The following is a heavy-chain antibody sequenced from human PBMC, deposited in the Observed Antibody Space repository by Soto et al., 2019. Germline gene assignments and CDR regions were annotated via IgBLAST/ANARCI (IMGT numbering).Heavy chain of an antibody. CDR2: ITASGGRT. D-gene: IGHD4-17*01. V-gene: IGHV3-23*01. J-gene: IGHJ5*01. CDR1: GFTFSSYA. CDR3: AKDTRYADYVRWFDS. Sequence: EVHLLESGGGLVQPGGSLRLSCTASGFTFSSYAMTWVRQAPGRGLEGVSGITASGGRTFYADSVKGRFTISRDNSRSTLYLQMNSLRAEDTAVYYCAKDTRYADYVRWFDSWGQGTLVNVSS.